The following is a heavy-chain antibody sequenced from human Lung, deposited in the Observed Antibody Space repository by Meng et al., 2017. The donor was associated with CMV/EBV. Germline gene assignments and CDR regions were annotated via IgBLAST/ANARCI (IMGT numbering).Heavy chain of an antibody. CDR1: GFTFSSYW. CDR2: INGDGSST. V-gene: IGHV3-74*01. CDR3: ARDVVEGSVWLGY. J-gene: IGHJ4*02. Sequence: GESLKISCAASGFTFSSYWMHWVRQAPGKGLVWVSRINGDGSSTSYADSVKGRFTISRDNGKNTLYLQMNSLRAEDTAVYYCARDVVEGSVWLGYWGQGPLVPFSS. D-gene: IGHD2-15*01.